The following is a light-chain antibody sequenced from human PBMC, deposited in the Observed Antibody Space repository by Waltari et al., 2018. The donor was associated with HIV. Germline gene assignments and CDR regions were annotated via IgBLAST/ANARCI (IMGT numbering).Light chain of an antibody. CDR2: DVT. CDR3: CSYSGSGTLYV. CDR1: SSDVGGYTF. J-gene: IGLJ1*01. Sequence: QSALTQPRSVSGSPGQSVTISCTGTSSDVGGYTFVSWYQHHPGQAPKLVISDVTNRPSGVPDRFSGSKAGNTASLTISGLQAEDEADYYCCSYSGSGTLYVFGTGTEVTVL. V-gene: IGLV2-11*01.